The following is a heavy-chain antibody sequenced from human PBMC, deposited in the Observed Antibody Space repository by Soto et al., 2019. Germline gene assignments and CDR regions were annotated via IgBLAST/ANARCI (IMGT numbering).Heavy chain of an antibody. D-gene: IGHD2-8*02. Sequence: GGSVRLSCAASGFTFDDYAMHWVRQAPGKGLEWVSGINWNSGSIGYADSVKGRFTISRDNAKNSLYLQMNSLTAEDTAVYYCTRALPDFETTGHYIDYWGQGTLVTVSS. V-gene: IGHV3-9*01. CDR1: GFTFDDYA. CDR2: INWNSGSI. J-gene: IGHJ4*02. CDR3: TRALPDFETTGHYIDY.